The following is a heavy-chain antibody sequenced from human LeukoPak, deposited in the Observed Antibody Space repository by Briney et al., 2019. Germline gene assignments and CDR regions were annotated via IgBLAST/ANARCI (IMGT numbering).Heavy chain of an antibody. D-gene: IGHD3-10*01. CDR1: GGSFSGYY. J-gene: IGHJ4*02. Sequence: SETLSLTCAVYGGSFSGYYWSWIRQPPGKGLEWIGEINHSGSTNYNPSLKSRVTISVDTSKNQFSLKLSSVTAADTAVYYCARSLARRLLNWGQGTLVTVSS. V-gene: IGHV4-34*01. CDR2: INHSGST. CDR3: ARSLARRLLN.